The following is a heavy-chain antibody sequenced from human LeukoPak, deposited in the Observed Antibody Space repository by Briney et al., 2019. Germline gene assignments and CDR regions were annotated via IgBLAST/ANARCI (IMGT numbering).Heavy chain of an antibody. J-gene: IGHJ4*02. D-gene: IGHD6-19*01. V-gene: IGHV3-9*03. CDR2: ISWNSGSI. CDR1: GFTFDDYA. Sequence: SLRLSCAASGFTFDDYAMHWVRQAPGKGLEWVSGISWNSGSIGYADPVKGRFTISRDNDKNSMYLQMNSLRAEDMALYYCAKDLSWAVAGPFDYWGQGTLVTVSS. CDR3: AKDLSWAVAGPFDY.